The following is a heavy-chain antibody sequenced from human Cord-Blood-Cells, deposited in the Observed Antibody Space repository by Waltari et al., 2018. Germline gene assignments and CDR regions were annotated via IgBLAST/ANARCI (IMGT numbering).Heavy chain of an antibody. J-gene: IGHJ6*03. CDR2: IYYSGST. D-gene: IGHD6-13*01. CDR3: ARDSSGYSSSWYKDYYYYMDV. V-gene: IGHV4-59*01. Sequence: QVQLQESGPGLVKPSETLSLTCTVSGGSISSYYWSWIRQPPGQGLEWIGYIYYSGSTNYNPSLKSRVTISVDTSKNQFSLKLSSVTAADTAVYYCARDSSGYSSSWYKDYYYYMDVWGKGTTVTVSS. CDR1: GGSISSYY.